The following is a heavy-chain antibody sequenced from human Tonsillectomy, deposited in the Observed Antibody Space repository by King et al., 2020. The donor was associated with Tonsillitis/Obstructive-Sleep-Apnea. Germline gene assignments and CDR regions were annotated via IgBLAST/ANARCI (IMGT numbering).Heavy chain of an antibody. V-gene: IGHV4-34*01. J-gene: IGHJ3*02. Sequence: SLKSRVTISVPTTKNQFSLKLSSVTAADTAVYYCARGSDAFDIWGQGTMVTV. CDR3: ARGSDAFDI.